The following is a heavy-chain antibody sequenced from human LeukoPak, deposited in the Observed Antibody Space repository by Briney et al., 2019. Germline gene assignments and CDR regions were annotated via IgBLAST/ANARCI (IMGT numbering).Heavy chain of an antibody. CDR3: ARWGYYGSGSYCFDY. J-gene: IGHJ4*02. V-gene: IGHV3-66*01. CDR2: ICSDGST. Sequence: GGSLRLSCAAFGFTVSRNYMSWVRQAPGRGLEWVSVICSDGSTYYADSVKGRFTISRDNSKNTLYLQMNSLRAEDTAVYYCARWGYYGSGSYCFDYWGQGTMVTVSS. D-gene: IGHD3-10*01. CDR1: GFTVSRNY.